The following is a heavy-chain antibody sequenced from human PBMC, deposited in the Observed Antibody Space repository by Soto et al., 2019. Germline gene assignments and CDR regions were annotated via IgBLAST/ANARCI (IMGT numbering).Heavy chain of an antibody. J-gene: IGHJ4*02. D-gene: IGHD6-6*01. CDR3: ARRMSTSFSFDY. V-gene: IGHV4-61*08. CDR1: GGSVSSGDYY. CDR2: IYNAVST. Sequence: QVQLQESGPGLVKPSETLSLTCTVSGGSVSSGDYYWTWIRQPPGKGLEWIGYIYNAVSTSYNPSRKSRVTISAHASRNQFSLMLSSVTAADTAVYYCARRMSTSFSFDYWGQGTLVTVSS.